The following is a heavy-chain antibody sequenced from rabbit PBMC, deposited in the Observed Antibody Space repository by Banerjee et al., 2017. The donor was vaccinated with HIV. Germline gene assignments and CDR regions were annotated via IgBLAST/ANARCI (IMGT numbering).Heavy chain of an antibody. Sequence: QEQLEESGGDLVKPEGSLTLTCTASGFSFSNNYWISWVRQAPGKGLEWIACIYIGDGRSYYASWAKGRFTISKTSSTTVTLQMTSLTAADTATYFCARAYYGDSTYGWTTFNLWGQGTLVTVS. J-gene: IGHJ4*01. CDR3: ARAYYGDSTYGWTTFNL. V-gene: IGHV1S45*01. CDR1: GFSFSNNYW. D-gene: IGHD8-1*01. CDR2: IYIGDGRS.